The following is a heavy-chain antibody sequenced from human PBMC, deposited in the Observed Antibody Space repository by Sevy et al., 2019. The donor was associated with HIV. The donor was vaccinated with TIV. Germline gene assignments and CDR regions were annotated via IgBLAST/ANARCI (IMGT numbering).Heavy chain of an antibody. CDR2: IAYSGRT. CDR3: ATDTQLDNDAFDT. V-gene: IGHV4-59*13. J-gene: IGHJ3*02. D-gene: IGHD1-1*01. CDR1: GGSISDYY. Sequence: SETLSLTCAVSGGSISDYYWNWIRQPPGKGLEWIGYIAYSGRTSYNPSLKSRVSISVDTPKNQFSLKLGSVIAADTAVYFCATDTQLDNDAFDTWGQGTMVTVSS.